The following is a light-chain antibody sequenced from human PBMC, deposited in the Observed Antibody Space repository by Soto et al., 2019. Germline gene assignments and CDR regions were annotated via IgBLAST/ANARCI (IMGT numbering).Light chain of an antibody. CDR2: GAS. V-gene: IGKV3-20*01. CDR3: QQYRGSPYT. CDR1: QSVRSDY. J-gene: IGKJ2*01. Sequence: EIVLTQSPGTLSLSPGERATLSCRASQSVRSDYLAWYQQKPGQAPRLLIYGASSRATGIPDRFSGTGSATDFTLTISRLEPEDFAVYYCQQYRGSPYTFGQGTKLEIK.